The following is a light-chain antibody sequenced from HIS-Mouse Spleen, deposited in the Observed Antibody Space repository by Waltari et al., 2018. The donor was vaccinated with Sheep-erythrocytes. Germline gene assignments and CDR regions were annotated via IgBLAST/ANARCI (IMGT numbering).Light chain of an antibody. CDR1: QSPSSY. CDR3: QQSYSTPPT. CDR2: AAS. V-gene: IGKV1-39*01. J-gene: IGKJ4*01. Sequence: DIQMTQSPSSLSASVGDRVTITCRASQSPSSYLNWYQQKPGKAPKLLIYAASSLQSGVPSRFSGSGSGTDFTLTISSLQPEDFATYYCQQSYSTPPTFGGGTKVEIK.